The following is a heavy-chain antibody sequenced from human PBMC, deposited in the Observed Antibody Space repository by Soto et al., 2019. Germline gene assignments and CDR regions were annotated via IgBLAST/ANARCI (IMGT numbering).Heavy chain of an antibody. D-gene: IGHD3-10*01. Sequence: PSETLSLTCTVSGVSISSYYWSWIRQPPGKGLQWIGYIYYSGSTNYNPSLKTRLTISKDTSKNQVVLTMTNMDPVDTATYYCARIGGWFGELFGPTRYYYGMDVWGQGTTVTVLL. CDR3: ARIGGWFGELFGPTRYYYGMDV. V-gene: IGHV4-59*01. CDR1: GVSISSYY. CDR2: IYYSGST. J-gene: IGHJ6*02.